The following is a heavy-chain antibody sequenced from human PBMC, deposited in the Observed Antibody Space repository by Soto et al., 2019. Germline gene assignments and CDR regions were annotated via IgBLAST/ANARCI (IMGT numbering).Heavy chain of an antibody. CDR2: ISSSSSYI. D-gene: IGHD2-2*02. J-gene: IGHJ6*02. V-gene: IGHV3-21*01. CDR1: GFTFSSYS. CDR3: ARYCSSTSCYNYYYYGMDV. Sequence: GGSLRLSCAASGFTFSSYSMNWVRQAPGKWLEWVSSISSSSSYIYYADSVKGRFTISRDNAKNSLYLQMNSLRAEDTAVYYCARYCSSTSCYNYYYYGMDVWGQGXTVTVSS.